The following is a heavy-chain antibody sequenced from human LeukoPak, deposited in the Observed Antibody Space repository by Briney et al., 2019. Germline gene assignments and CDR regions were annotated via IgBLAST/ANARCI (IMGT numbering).Heavy chain of an antibody. Sequence: SETLSLTCTVSGGSISSSSYYWGWIRQPPGKGLEWIGSIYYSGSTYYNPSLKSRVTISVDTSKNQFSLKLSSVTAADTAVYYCARHRTLGYCSSTSCYGWGQGTLVTVSS. V-gene: IGHV4-39*01. D-gene: IGHD2-2*01. CDR3: ARHRTLGYCSSTSCYG. J-gene: IGHJ4*02. CDR1: GGSISSSSYY. CDR2: IYYSGST.